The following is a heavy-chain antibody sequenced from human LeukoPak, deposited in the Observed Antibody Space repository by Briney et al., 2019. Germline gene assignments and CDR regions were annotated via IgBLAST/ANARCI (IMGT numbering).Heavy chain of an antibody. Sequence: GASVKVSCKASGYTFTSYGISWVRQAPGQGREGMGWISAYNGNTNYAQKLQGRVTMTTDTSTSTAYMELRSLRSDDTAVYYCARDAYDILTGYPANFDYWGQGTLVTVSS. CDR1: GYTFTSYG. CDR2: ISAYNGNT. V-gene: IGHV1-18*01. J-gene: IGHJ4*02. CDR3: ARDAYDILTGYPANFDY. D-gene: IGHD3-9*01.